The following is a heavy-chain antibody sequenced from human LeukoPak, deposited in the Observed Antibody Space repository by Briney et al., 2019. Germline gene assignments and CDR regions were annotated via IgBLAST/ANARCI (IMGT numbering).Heavy chain of an antibody. Sequence: GGCLRLACAVSGFTFTDYWMNWVRQAPGKGREWVASIRQDGGEKSYVDSVKGRFTISRDNTKNSLYLQMSSLWAEDTAVYYCARDGTAPGLYFDLWGRGTLVTVSS. CDR1: GFTFTDYW. J-gene: IGHJ4*01. CDR3: ARDGTAPGLYFDL. V-gene: IGHV3-7*01. CDR2: IRQDGGEK. D-gene: IGHD1/OR15-1a*01.